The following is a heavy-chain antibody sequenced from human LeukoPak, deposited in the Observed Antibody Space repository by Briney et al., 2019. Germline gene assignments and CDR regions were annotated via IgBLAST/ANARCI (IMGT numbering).Heavy chain of an antibody. CDR3: AGHHPRNTVDF. V-gene: IGHV4-59*08. D-gene: IGHD2/OR15-2a*01. J-gene: IGHJ4*02. CDR2: ISDIGSI. Sequence: SETLSLTCTVSGGSISSYYWSWIRQPPGKRLEWIAYISDIGSINYNPSLKGRVTISLDTSKNQFSLKLSSVTAADTAVYYCAGHHPRNTVDFWGQGTLVTVSS. CDR1: GGSISSYY.